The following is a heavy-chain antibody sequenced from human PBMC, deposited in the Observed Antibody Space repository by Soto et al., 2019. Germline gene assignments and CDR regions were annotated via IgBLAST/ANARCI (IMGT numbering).Heavy chain of an antibody. V-gene: IGHV3-48*03. CDR2: ISSSGSTI. Sequence: GGSLRLSSAASGFTFTSYEMNWVPQAPGKGLEWVSYISSSGSTIYYADSVKGRFTISRDNAKNSLYLQMNSLRAEDTAVYYCARDRRDADTDAFDIWGQGTMVTVSS. J-gene: IGHJ3*02. D-gene: IGHD2-2*02. CDR1: GFTFTSYE. CDR3: ARDRRDADTDAFDI.